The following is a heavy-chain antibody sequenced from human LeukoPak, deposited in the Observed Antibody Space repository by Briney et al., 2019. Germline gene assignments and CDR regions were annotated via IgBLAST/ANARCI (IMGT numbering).Heavy chain of an antibody. CDR3: ARDSSGFDY. V-gene: IGHV4-59*01. Sequence: SETLSLTCTVSGGSTSSYYWSWIRQPPGKGLEWIGYIYYSGSTNYNPSLKSRVTISVDTSKNQFSLKLSSVTAADTAVYYCARDSSGFDYWGQGTLVTVSS. CDR2: IYYSGST. D-gene: IGHD2-15*01. CDR1: GGSTSSYY. J-gene: IGHJ4*02.